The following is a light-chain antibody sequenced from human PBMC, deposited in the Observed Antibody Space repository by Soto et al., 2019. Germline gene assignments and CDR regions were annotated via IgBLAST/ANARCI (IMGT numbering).Light chain of an antibody. Sequence: DIVMTQSPDSLAVSLGERATINCRSSQSILFTSNNKTSLGWYQQKPGQPPKLLMYWASIRESGVPDRFSGSGSRTDFSLTISSLQPEDVAVYYCQQYYSTPNTFGQGTKLEIK. CDR3: QQYYSTPNT. CDR1: QSILFTSNNKTS. V-gene: IGKV4-1*01. CDR2: WAS. J-gene: IGKJ2*01.